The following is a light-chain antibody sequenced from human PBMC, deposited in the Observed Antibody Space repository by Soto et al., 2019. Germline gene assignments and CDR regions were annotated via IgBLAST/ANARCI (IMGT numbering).Light chain of an antibody. CDR2: EGS. J-gene: IGLJ2*01. CDR3: CSYAGSSTLV. Sequence: QSALTQPDSVSGSPGQSITISCTGTSSDVGSYNLVSWYQQHPGKAPKLMIYEGSKRPSGVSNRFSGSKSGNTASLTISGLQAEDEAYYYCCSYAGSSTLVFGGGTKLTVL. V-gene: IGLV2-23*01. CDR1: SSDVGSYNL.